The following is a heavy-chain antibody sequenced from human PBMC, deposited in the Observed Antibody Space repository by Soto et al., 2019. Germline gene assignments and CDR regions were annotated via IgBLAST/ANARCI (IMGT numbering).Heavy chain of an antibody. V-gene: IGHV3-7*05. CDR3: AGGSGWESES. Sequence: EVQLVESGGGLVQPGGSLRLSCVVSEFTFSSYWMSWVRQAPGKGLEWVANIEQDGGEKNYLESVRGRFTISRGNAKKSLYLEMNSLRAEDTAVYYCAGGSGWESESWGQGTLVTVSS. D-gene: IGHD6-19*01. CDR2: IEQDGGEK. J-gene: IGHJ4*02. CDR1: EFTFSSYW.